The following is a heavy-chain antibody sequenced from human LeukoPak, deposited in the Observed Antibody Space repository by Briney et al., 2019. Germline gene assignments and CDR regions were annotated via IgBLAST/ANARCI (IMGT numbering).Heavy chain of an antibody. J-gene: IGHJ4*02. D-gene: IGHD2-15*01. V-gene: IGHV3-23*01. Sequence: GGSLRLSCAASGFTFSSYAMSWVRQAPGKGLEWGSAISGSGGSTYCADSVKGRFTISRDNSKTTLYLQMNSLRAEDTAVYYCAKDCSGGSCYFPGYMDYWGQGTLVTVSS. CDR3: AKDCSGGSCYFPGYMDY. CDR2: ISGSGGST. CDR1: GFTFSSYA.